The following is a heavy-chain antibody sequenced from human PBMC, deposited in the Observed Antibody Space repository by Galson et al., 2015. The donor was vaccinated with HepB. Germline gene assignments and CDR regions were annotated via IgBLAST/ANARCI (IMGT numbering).Heavy chain of an antibody. D-gene: IGHD6-19*01. CDR1: GGSISSYY. CDR2: IYNSGST. J-gene: IGHJ3*02. Sequence: ETLSLTCTVSGGSISSYYWSWIRQPPGKGLEWIGYIYNSGSTSYNPSLKSRVTISVDTAKNQFSLKLRSVTAADTAVYYCTRDMRPFTSGWRAFDIWGQGTMVTVSS. V-gene: IGHV4-59*01. CDR3: TRDMRPFTSGWRAFDI.